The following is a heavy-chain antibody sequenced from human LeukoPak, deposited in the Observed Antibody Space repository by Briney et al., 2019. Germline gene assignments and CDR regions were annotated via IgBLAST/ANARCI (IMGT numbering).Heavy chain of an antibody. CDR2: IYYSGST. J-gene: IGHJ4*02. Sequence: SETLSLTCTVSGGSISSSSYYWGWIRQPPGKGLEWIGSIYYSGSTYYNPSLKSRVTISVDTSKNQFSLKLSSVTAADTAVYYCARDNGSSPLDYWGQGTLVTVSS. CDR3: ARDNGSSPLDY. V-gene: IGHV4-39*07. CDR1: GGSISSSSYY.